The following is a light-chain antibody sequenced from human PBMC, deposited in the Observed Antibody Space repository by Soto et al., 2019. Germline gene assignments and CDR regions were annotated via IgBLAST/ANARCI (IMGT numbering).Light chain of an antibody. CDR1: SSDVGGYNY. CDR2: DVS. Sequence: QSVLTQPASVSGSPGQSITISCTGTSSDVGGYNYVSWYQRHPGKAPKLMIYDVSNRPSGVSNRFSGSKSGNTASLTISGLQAEDEADYYCSSYTSTRGVFGTGTKVTVL. J-gene: IGLJ1*01. CDR3: SSYTSTRGV. V-gene: IGLV2-14*01.